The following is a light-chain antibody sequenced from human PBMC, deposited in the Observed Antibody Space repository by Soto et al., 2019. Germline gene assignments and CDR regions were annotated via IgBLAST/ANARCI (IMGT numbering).Light chain of an antibody. CDR2: GAS. CDR3: QQYGSSPRT. V-gene: IGKV3-20*01. Sequence: ELVLTHSPATLSVSPGERATPPPLARQIVSSSYLAWYQQKPGQAPRLLIYGASNRATGIPDRFSGSGSGTDFTLTISRLEPEDFAVYYCQQYGSSPRTFGQGTKVDIK. CDR1: QIVSSSY. J-gene: IGKJ1*01.